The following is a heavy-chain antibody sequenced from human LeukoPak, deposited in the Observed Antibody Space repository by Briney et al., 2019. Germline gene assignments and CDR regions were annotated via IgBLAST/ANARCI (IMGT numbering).Heavy chain of an antibody. J-gene: IGHJ6*03. CDR1: GYTFIDYC. Sequence: GASVKVSCQASGYTFIDYCLHWVRQAPGQGPEWMGWINPNSGATAYGPRFQGRVTMTRDTHTNTVYMDLRGLTSDDTAVYYCARDSGVRPERWDYMDVWGGGTTVIVSS. D-gene: IGHD3-10*01. CDR2: INPNSGAT. V-gene: IGHV1-2*02. CDR3: ARDSGVRPERWDYMDV.